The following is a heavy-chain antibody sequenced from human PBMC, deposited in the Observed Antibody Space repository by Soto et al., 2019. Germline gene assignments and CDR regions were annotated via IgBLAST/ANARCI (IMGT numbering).Heavy chain of an antibody. J-gene: IGHJ5*02. V-gene: IGHV1-69*13. D-gene: IGHD3-22*01. CDR2: IIPIFGTA. CDR1: GCTFSSYA. CDR3: ARAGSSGTGSFDP. Sequence: ASVKVSCKASGCTFSSYAISCVRQAPGQGLEWMGGIIPIFGTANYAQKFQGRVTITADESTSTAYMELSSLRSEDTAVYYCARAGSSGTGSFDPWGQGTLVTVSS.